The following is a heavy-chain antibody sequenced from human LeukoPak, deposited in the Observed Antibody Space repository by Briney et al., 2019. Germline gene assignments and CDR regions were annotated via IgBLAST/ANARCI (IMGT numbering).Heavy chain of an antibody. J-gene: IGHJ4*02. D-gene: IGHD3-3*01. Sequence: PGGSLRLSCAASGFTFSSYWMSWVRQAPGKGLEWVANIKQDGSEKYYVDSVKGRFTISRDNAKNSLYLQMNSLRAEDTAVYYCAREYDFWSGLSPPDYWGQGTLVTVSS. V-gene: IGHV3-7*01. CDR3: AREYDFWSGLSPPDY. CDR2: IKQDGSEK. CDR1: GFTFSSYW.